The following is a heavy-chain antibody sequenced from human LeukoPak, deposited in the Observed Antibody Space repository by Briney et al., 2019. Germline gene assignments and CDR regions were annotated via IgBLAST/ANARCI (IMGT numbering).Heavy chain of an antibody. V-gene: IGHV3-23*01. CDR3: AKDVLLWPDAFDI. Sequence: GGSLRLSCVASGFSFTTHAMGWVRQAPGKGLEWVSHISGSGGSTKYSGSVKGRFTISRDNSKNTLYLQMNSLRAEDTAVYYCAKDVLLWPDAFDIWGQGTMVTVSS. J-gene: IGHJ3*02. D-gene: IGHD3-10*01. CDR2: ISGSGGST. CDR1: GFSFTTHA.